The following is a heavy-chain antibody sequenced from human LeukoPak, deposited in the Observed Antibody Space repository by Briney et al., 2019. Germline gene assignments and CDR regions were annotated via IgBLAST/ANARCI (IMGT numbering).Heavy chain of an antibody. D-gene: IGHD6-19*01. CDR3: ARAPYSSGGSTNYYYSYYMDV. CDR2: IIPIFGTA. J-gene: IGHJ6*03. Sequence: VASVKVSCKASGGTFSSYAVTWVRQAPGQGLEWMAGIIPIFGTADYAQKFQGRVTSAADESTSTAYMELSSLRSEDTAVYYCARAPYSSGGSTNYYYSYYMDVWGTGTTVTVSS. CDR1: GGTFSSYA. V-gene: IGHV1-69*13.